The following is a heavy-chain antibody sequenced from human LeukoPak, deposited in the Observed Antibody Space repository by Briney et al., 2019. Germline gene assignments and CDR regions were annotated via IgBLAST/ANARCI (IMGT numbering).Heavy chain of an antibody. CDR2: IYTSGST. Sequence: SETLSLTCAVYGGSFSGYYWSWIRQPAGKGLEWIGRIYTSGSTNYNPSLKSRVTMSVDTSKNQFSLKLSSVTAADTAVYYCARDNGGKYCGGDCYFDYWGQGTLVTVSS. D-gene: IGHD2-21*02. CDR1: GGSFSGYY. CDR3: ARDNGGKYCGGDCYFDY. V-gene: IGHV4-4*07. J-gene: IGHJ4*02.